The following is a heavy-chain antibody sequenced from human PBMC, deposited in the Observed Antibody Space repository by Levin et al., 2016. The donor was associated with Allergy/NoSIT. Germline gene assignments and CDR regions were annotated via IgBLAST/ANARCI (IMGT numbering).Heavy chain of an antibody. CDR1: GFTFSSYA. Sequence: LSLTCAASGFTFSSYALHWVRQAPGKGLEWVAAVSYDGNHKYYADSVKGRFTVSRDNSKNMLYLQMNSLRAEDTAVYYCARDRASMVRGVIISIVGEGYGMDVWGQGTTVTVSS. CDR3: ARDRASMVRGVIISIVGEGYGMDV. J-gene: IGHJ6*02. CDR2: VSYDGNHK. V-gene: IGHV3-30*04. D-gene: IGHD3-10*01.